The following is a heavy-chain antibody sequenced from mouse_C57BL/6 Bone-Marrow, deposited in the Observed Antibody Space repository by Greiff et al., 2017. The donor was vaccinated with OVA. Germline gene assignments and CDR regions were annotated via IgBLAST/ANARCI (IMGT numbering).Heavy chain of an antibody. V-gene: IGHV5-9*01. CDR3: ARHKCYGTRFDY. D-gene: IGHD1-1*01. J-gene: IGHJ2*01. CDR1: GFTFSSYT. Sequence: EVKLQESGGGLVKPGGSLKLSCAASGFTFSSYTMSWVRQTPEKRLEWVATISGGGGNTYYPDSVKGRFTISRDNAKNTLDLQMSSLRSEDTALYYCARHKCYGTRFDYWGQGTTLTVSS. CDR2: ISGGGGNT.